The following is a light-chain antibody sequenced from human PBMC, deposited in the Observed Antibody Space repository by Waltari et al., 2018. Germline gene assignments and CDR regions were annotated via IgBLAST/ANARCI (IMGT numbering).Light chain of an antibody. CDR3: ASKTNNAAVL. Sequence: QSALAPPASLSGSPGQSLTLSCPPTSNDVGAYDCVSWYQHHPVKVPQLLIYDVHNRPSGASDRFSGSKSGNTASLTISGLQAGDEADDYCASKTNNAAVLFGGGTKVTVL. CDR1: SNDVGAYDC. J-gene: IGLJ3*02. V-gene: IGLV2-14*03. CDR2: DVH.